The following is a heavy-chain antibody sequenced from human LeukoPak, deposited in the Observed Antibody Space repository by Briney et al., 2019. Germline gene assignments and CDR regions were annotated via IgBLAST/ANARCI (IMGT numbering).Heavy chain of an antibody. CDR1: GYIFITYY. J-gene: IGHJ5*02. D-gene: IGHD2-2*01. Sequence: ASVKVSCKASGYIFITYYIHWVRQAPGQGLEWLGVINPSDGSTNYAQKFQGRVTMTRDTSTSTVYMELDSLRSEDTAVYYCARAPADCSSTSCYYNWFDPWGQGTLVTVSS. CDR3: ARAPADCSSTSCYYNWFDP. CDR2: INPSDGST. V-gene: IGHV1-46*01.